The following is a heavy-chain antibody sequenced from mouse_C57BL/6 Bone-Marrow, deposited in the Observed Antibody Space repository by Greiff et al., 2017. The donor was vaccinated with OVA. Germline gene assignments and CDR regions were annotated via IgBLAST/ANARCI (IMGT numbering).Heavy chain of an antibody. Sequence: EVMLVESGGDLVKPGGSLKLSCAASGFTFSSYGMSWVRQTPDKRLEWVATISSGGSYTYYPDSVKGRFTISRDNAKNTLYLQMSSLMSEETAMYYCARQFYYGSSDGFAYWGQGTLVTVSA. D-gene: IGHD1-1*01. CDR2: ISSGGSYT. CDR3: ARQFYYGSSDGFAY. J-gene: IGHJ3*01. V-gene: IGHV5-6*01. CDR1: GFTFSSYG.